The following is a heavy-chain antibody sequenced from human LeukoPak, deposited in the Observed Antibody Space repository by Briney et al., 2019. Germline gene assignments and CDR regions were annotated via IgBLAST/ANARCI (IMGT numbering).Heavy chain of an antibody. J-gene: IGHJ4*02. Sequence: SETLSLTCTVSGGSISSYYWSWIRQPPGKGLEWIGYIYYSGSTNYNPSLKSRVTISVDTSKNQFSLKLSSVTAADTAVHYCARVNCSGGSCYNFDYWGQGTLVTVSS. CDR2: IYYSGST. CDR3: ARVNCSGGSCYNFDY. V-gene: IGHV4-59*08. CDR1: GGSISSYY. D-gene: IGHD2-15*01.